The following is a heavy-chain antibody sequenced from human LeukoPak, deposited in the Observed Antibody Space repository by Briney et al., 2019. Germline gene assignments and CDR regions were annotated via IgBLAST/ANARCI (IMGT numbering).Heavy chain of an antibody. D-gene: IGHD3-22*01. CDR1: GYTFTGYY. V-gene: IGHV1-69*13. J-gene: IGHJ3*02. CDR2: IIPIFGTA. Sequence: SVKVSCKASGYTFTGYYMHWVRQAPGQGLEWMGGIIPIFGTANYAQKFQGRVTITADESTSTAYMELSSLRSEDTAVYYCARGMLYYYDSSGYYYANDAFDIWGQGTMVTVSS. CDR3: ARGMLYYYDSSGYYYANDAFDI.